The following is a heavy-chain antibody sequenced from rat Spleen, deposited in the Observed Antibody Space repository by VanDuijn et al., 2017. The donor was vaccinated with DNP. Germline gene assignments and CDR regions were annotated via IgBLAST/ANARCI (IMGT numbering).Heavy chain of an antibody. Sequence: EVQLQESGPGLVKPSQSLSLTCSVTGYSITSSYRWNWIRKFPGNKLEWMGSIHSAGTTNYNPSLKSRISITRDTYKNQLFLQVSSVTTEDTATYYCARWPGYNPPYAMDAWGQGTSVTVSS. CDR3: ARWPGYNPPYAMDA. CDR1: GYSITSSYR. V-gene: IGHV3-3*01. D-gene: IGHD1-4*01. CDR2: IHSAGTT. J-gene: IGHJ4*01.